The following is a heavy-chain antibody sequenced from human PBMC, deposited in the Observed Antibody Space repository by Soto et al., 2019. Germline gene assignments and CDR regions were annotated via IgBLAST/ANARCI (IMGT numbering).Heavy chain of an antibody. D-gene: IGHD1-26*01. CDR1: GYSFTSYL. J-gene: IGHJ4*02. Sequence: LTISCKASGYSFTSYLIGWVRQMPGKGLEWMGIIYPGDSDTIYSPSFQGQVTISADKSISTAYLQWNSLKASDTAMYYCARPPYSASYYYFDQWGQGTPVTVSS. CDR3: ARPPYSASYYYFDQ. V-gene: IGHV5-51*01. CDR2: IYPGDSDT.